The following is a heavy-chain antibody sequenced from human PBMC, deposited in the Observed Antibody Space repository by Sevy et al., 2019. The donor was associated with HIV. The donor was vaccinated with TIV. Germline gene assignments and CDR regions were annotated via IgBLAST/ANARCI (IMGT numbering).Heavy chain of an antibody. J-gene: IGHJ4*02. D-gene: IGHD3-22*01. CDR3: ARDQDYDSSGSPYFDY. Sequence: GGCLRLSCAASGFTFSSYAMHWVRQAPGKGLEWMAVISYDGSNKYYADSVKGRFTISRDNSKNMLYLQMNSLRAEDTAVYCSARDQDYDSSGSPYFDYWGQGTLVTVSS. CDR1: GFTFSSYA. CDR2: ISYDGSNK. V-gene: IGHV3-30-3*01.